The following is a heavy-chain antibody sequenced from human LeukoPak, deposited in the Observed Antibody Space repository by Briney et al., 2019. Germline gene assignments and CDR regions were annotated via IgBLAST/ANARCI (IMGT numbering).Heavy chain of an antibody. CDR3: AKSTRSSSWYFFGY. CDR2: ISYDGSNK. Sequence: GGSLRLSCAASGFTFSSYAMHWVRQAPGKGLEWVAVISYDGSNKYYADSVKGRFTISRDNSKNTLYLQMNSLRVDDTAVYYCAKSTRSSSWYFFGYWGQGTLVAVSS. CDR1: GFTFSSYA. D-gene: IGHD6-13*01. J-gene: IGHJ4*02. V-gene: IGHV3-30-3*02.